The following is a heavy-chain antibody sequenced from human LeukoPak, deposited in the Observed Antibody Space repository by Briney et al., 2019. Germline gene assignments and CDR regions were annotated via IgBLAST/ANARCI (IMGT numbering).Heavy chain of an antibody. Sequence: GGSLRLSCAASGFTFSSYGMSWVRQAPGKGLEWVSAISGSGGSTYYADSVKGRFTISRDNSKNTLYLQMNSLRAEDTALYYCSRVPSVTGATSGAFDIWGQGTMVAVSS. CDR1: GFTFSSYG. D-gene: IGHD1-20*01. V-gene: IGHV3-23*01. CDR3: SRVPSVTGATSGAFDI. J-gene: IGHJ3*02. CDR2: ISGSGGST.